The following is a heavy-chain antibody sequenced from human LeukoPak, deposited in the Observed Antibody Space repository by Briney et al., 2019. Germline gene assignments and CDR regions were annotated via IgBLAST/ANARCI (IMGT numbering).Heavy chain of an antibody. J-gene: IGHJ5*02. D-gene: IGHD3-22*01. CDR3: ARDRPNYYGSDGHYYRRDGDH. CDR1: GFTFSIYA. Sequence: PGGSLRLSCEASGFTFSIYAMSWVRQTPGKGLQWVSSITSRDGTTYYADSVKGRFTTSRDNSENTLYLRMSSLRAEDTAIYYCARDRPNYYGSDGHYYRRDGDHWGQGTLVTVSS. V-gene: IGHV3-23*01. CDR2: ITSRDGTT.